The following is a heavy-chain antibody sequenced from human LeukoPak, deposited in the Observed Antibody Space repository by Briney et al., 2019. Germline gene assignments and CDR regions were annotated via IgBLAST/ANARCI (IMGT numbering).Heavy chain of an antibody. CDR1: GYTFTGYY. V-gene: IGHV1-2*02. CDR3: ARDGVEMATIPFDY. J-gene: IGHJ4*02. D-gene: IGHD5-24*01. CDR2: INPNSGGT. Sequence: ASVKVSCKASGYTFTGYYMHWVRQAPGQGLEWMGWINPNSGGTNYAQKFQGRVTMTRDTSISTAYMELSRLRSADTAVYYCARDGVEMATIPFDYWGQGTLVTVSS.